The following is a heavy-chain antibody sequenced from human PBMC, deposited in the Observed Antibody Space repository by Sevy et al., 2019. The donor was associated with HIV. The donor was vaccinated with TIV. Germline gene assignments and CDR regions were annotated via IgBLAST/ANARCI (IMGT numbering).Heavy chain of an antibody. V-gene: IGHV3-21*05. D-gene: IGHD2-2*02. CDR2: ISSSSSYI. J-gene: IGHJ6*02. CDR1: GFTFSSYS. Sequence: GGSLRLSCAASGFTFSSYSMNWVRQAPGKGLEWVSYISSSSSYIYYADSVKGRFTISRDNAKNSLYLQMNSLRAEDTAVYYCARDGLLGYCSSTSCYRPGGPYYYGMDVWGQGTTVTVSS. CDR3: ARDGLLGYCSSTSCYRPGGPYYYGMDV.